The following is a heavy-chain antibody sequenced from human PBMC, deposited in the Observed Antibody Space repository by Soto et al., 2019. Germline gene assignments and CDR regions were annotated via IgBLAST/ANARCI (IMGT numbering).Heavy chain of an antibody. CDR3: ARRRLEYSSSSHYYYYGMDV. CDR2: IYYSGST. D-gene: IGHD6-6*01. Sequence: PSETLSLTCTVSGGSISSSSYYWGWIRQPPGKGLEWIGSIYYSGSTYYNPSLKSRVTIPVDTSKSQFSLKLSSVTAADTAAYYGARRRLEYSSSSHYYYYGMDVWGQGTTVTVSS. V-gene: IGHV4-39*01. CDR1: GGSISSSSYY. J-gene: IGHJ6*02.